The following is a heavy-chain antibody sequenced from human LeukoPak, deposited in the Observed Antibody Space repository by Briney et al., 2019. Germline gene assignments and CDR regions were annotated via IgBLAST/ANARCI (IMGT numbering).Heavy chain of an antibody. V-gene: IGHV3-30*18. CDR1: GFTFSPYP. CDR3: AKGSLYCSGGSCYFDY. J-gene: IGHJ4*02. CDR2: IAYDGGNI. D-gene: IGHD2-15*01. Sequence: GGSLRLSCATSGFTFSPYPMHWVRQAPGKGLEWVAVIAYDGGNIFYAPSVRGRFTISRDNAKNSLYLQMNSLRAEDTALYYCAKGSLYCSGGSCYFDYWGQGTLVTVSS.